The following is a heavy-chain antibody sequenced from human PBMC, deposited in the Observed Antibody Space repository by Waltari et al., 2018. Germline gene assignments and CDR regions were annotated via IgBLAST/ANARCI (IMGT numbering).Heavy chain of an antibody. CDR3: ARGELLYSSSWAFDY. J-gene: IGHJ4*02. CDR2: ISSSSSTI. Sequence: EVQLVESGGGLVQPGGSLRLSCAASGFTFSSYSMNWVRQAPGKGLEWVSYISSSSSTIYYADSVKGRFTISRDNAKNSLYLQMNSLRAEDTAVYYCARGELLYSSSWAFDYWGQGTLVTVSS. V-gene: IGHV3-48*04. D-gene: IGHD6-13*01. CDR1: GFTFSSYS.